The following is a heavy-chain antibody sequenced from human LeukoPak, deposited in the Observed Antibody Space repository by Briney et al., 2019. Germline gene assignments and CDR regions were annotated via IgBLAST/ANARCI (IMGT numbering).Heavy chain of an antibody. CDR2: VSAYNGNT. V-gene: IGHV1-18*01. Sequence: GASVKVSCKASGYTFTSYGISWLRQAPGQGLEWMGWVSAYNGNTNYAQKLQGRVTMTTDTSTSTAYMELRSLRSDDTAVYYCARGTPGYYDSSGYYYLPFDSWGQGTLVTVSS. D-gene: IGHD3-22*01. J-gene: IGHJ4*02. CDR1: GYTFTSYG. CDR3: ARGTPGYYDSSGYYYLPFDS.